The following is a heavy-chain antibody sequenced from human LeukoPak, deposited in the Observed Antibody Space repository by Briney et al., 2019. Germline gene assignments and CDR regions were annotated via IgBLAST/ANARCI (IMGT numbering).Heavy chain of an antibody. CDR2: INHSGST. D-gene: IGHD1-26*01. V-gene: IGHV4-34*01. CDR3: VRGTGIVGAPADS. CDR1: LGCFSGYY. J-gene: IGHJ4*02. Sequence: SETLSLTCAVYLGCFSGYYSSWIRQPPGKGLEWIGEINHSGSTNYNPSLKSRVTISVDTSKNQFSLKLSSVTAADTAVYYCVRGTGIVGAPADSWGQGTLVTVSS.